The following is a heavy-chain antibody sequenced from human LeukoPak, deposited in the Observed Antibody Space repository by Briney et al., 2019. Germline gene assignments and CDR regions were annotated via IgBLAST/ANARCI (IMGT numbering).Heavy chain of an antibody. CDR1: GGSISSGGYY. CDR2: IYYSGST. V-gene: IGHV4-31*02. Sequence: SETLSLTCTVSGGSISSGGYYWSWICQHPGKGLEWIGYIYYSGSTYYNPSLKSRVTISVDTSKNQFSLKLSSVTAADTAVYYCARDGAYSSSWYSYNWFDPWGQGTLVTVSS. CDR3: ARDGAYSSSWYSYNWFDP. J-gene: IGHJ5*02. D-gene: IGHD6-13*01.